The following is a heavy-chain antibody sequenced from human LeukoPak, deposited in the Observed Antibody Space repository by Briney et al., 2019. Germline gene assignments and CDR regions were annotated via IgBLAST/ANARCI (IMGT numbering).Heavy chain of an antibody. Sequence: GRSLRLSCAASGFTFSSYAMHWVRQAPGKGLEWVAVISYDGSNKYYADSVKGRFTISRDNSKNTLYLQMNSLRAEDTAVYYCAREVVVPAALPYYFDYWGQGTLVTVSS. J-gene: IGHJ4*02. CDR1: GFTFSSYA. CDR3: AREVVVPAALPYYFDY. CDR2: ISYDGSNK. D-gene: IGHD2-2*01. V-gene: IGHV3-30-3*01.